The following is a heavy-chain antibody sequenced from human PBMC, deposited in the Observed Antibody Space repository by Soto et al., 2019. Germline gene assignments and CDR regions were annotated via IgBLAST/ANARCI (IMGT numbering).Heavy chain of an antibody. CDR2: IWYDGSNK. J-gene: IGHJ6*02. V-gene: IGHV3-33*01. Sequence: PGGSLRLSCAASGFTFSSYGMHWVRQAPGKGLEWVAVIWYDGSNKYYADSVKGRFTISRDNSKNTLYLQMNSLRAEDTAVYYCARGPAEAARPTYYYYGMDVWGQGTTVTVSS. CDR3: ARGPAEAARPTYYYYGMDV. CDR1: GFTFSSYG. D-gene: IGHD6-6*01.